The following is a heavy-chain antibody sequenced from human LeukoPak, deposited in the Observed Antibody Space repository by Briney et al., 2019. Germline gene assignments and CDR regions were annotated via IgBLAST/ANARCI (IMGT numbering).Heavy chain of an antibody. CDR1: GGTFSSYA. V-gene: IGHV1-69*05. CDR2: IIPIFGIA. J-gene: IGHJ6*03. D-gene: IGHD4-11*01. Sequence: GASVKVSCKASGGTFSSYAISWVRQAPGQGLEWMGGIIPIFGIANYAQKFQGRVTITTDESTSTAYMELSSLRSEDTAVYYCASSRSPSTVKRYYYYYMDVWGKGTTVTVSS. CDR3: ASSRSPSTVKRYYYYYMDV.